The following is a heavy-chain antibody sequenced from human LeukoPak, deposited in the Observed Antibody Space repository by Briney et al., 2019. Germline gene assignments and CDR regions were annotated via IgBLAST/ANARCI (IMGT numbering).Heavy chain of an antibody. CDR1: GGSISIYY. V-gene: IGHV4-4*07. Sequence: SETLSLTCTVSGGSISIYYWSWIRQPAGKGLEWIGRIYTSGNTHYNPSLKSRVTMSVDTSKNQFSLKLSSVTAADTAVYFCASLRSTYWYFDLWGRGTLVTVSS. D-gene: IGHD5/OR15-5a*01. CDR3: ASLRSTYWYFDL. CDR2: IYTSGNT. J-gene: IGHJ2*01.